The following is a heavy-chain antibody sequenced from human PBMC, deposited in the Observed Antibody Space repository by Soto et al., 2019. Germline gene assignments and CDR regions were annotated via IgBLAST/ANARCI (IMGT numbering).Heavy chain of an antibody. CDR2: ISYDGSNK. Sequence: QVQLVESGGGVVQPGRSLRLSCAASGFTFSSYGMHWVRQAPGKGLEWVAVISYDGSNKYYADSVKGRFTISRDNSKNTLYLQMNSLRAEDTAVYYCAKPETDYGDYTYWGQGTLVTVSS. V-gene: IGHV3-30*18. J-gene: IGHJ4*02. CDR3: AKPETDYGDYTY. D-gene: IGHD4-17*01. CDR1: GFTFSSYG.